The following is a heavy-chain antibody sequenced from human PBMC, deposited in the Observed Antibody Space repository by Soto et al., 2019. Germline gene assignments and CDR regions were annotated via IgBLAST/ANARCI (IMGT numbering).Heavy chain of an antibody. D-gene: IGHD5-12*01. J-gene: IGHJ6*02. Sequence: ASVKVSCKASGYTFTSYYMHWVRQAPGQGLEWMGIINPSGGSTSYAQKFQGRVTMTRDTSTSTVYMELSSLRSEDTAVYYCARDSRDGYNYAYYYGMDVWGQGXTVTVYS. V-gene: IGHV1-46*01. CDR3: ARDSRDGYNYAYYYGMDV. CDR1: GYTFTSYY. CDR2: INPSGGST.